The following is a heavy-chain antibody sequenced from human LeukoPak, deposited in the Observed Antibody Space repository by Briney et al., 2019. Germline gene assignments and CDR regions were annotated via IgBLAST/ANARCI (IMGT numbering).Heavy chain of an antibody. Sequence: ASVKVSCKASGYTFTGYYMHWVRQAPGQGLEWMGWINPNSGGTNYAQKFQGRVTMTRDTSISTAYMELSRLRSDDTAVYYCARDAYCGGDCYFDYWGQGTLVTVSS. CDR3: ARDAYCGGDCYFDY. V-gene: IGHV1-2*02. CDR2: INPNSGGT. D-gene: IGHD2-21*02. J-gene: IGHJ4*02. CDR1: GYTFTGYY.